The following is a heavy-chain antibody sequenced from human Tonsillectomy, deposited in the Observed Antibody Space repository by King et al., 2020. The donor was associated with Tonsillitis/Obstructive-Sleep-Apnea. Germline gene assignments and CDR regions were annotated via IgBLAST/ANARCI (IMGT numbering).Heavy chain of an antibody. V-gene: IGHV4-59*01. CDR3: ARDCSSTRCRGEMDV. CDR1: GGSISSYY. D-gene: IGHD2-2*01. CDR2: IYYSGST. Sequence: LQLQESGPGLEKPSETLSLTCTVSGGSISSYYWSWIRQPPGKGLEWIGYIYYSGSTNYNPSLKSRVTIAVDTSKNQFSLKLSSVTAADTAVYYCARDCSSTRCRGEMDVWGQGTTVTVSS. J-gene: IGHJ6*02.